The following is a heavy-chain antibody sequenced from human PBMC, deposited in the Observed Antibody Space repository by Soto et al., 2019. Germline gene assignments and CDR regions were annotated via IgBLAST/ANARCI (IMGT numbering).Heavy chain of an antibody. CDR2: IYYSGST. J-gene: IGHJ4*02. CDR3: ARLATRSYFDY. Sequence: QVQLQESGPGLVKPSETLSLTCTVSGGSISSYYWSWIRQPPGKGLEWIGYIYYSGSTNYNPSLTSXXTXSXVTSNNPLSLKMSSVTAADTAVYYGARLATRSYFDYWGQGTLVTVSS. CDR1: GGSISSYY. D-gene: IGHD1-1*01. V-gene: IGHV4-59*01.